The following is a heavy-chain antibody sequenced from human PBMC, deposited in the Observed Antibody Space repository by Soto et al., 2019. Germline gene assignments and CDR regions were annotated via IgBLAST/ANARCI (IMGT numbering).Heavy chain of an antibody. CDR3: EKDLMVRGDVFDY. CDR2: ISYDGSNK. Sequence: GGSLRLSCAASGFTFSSYGMHWVRQAPGKGLEWVAVISYDGSNKYYADSVKGRFTISRDNSKNTLYLQMNSLRAEDTAVYYCEKDLMVRGDVFDYWGQGTLVTVSS. D-gene: IGHD3-10*01. V-gene: IGHV3-30*18. J-gene: IGHJ4*02. CDR1: GFTFSSYG.